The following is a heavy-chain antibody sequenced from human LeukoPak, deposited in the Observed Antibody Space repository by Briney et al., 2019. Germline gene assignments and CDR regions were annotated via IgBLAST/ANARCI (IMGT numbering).Heavy chain of an antibody. CDR3: SRGSGWLSVY. J-gene: IGHJ4*02. V-gene: IGHV3-49*03. Sequence: GGSLRLFCTASGFTFGDYLMSWFRQAPGKGLEWIGFISGGTTEYAASVKGRFTISRDDSTSIAYLQMNSLTTEDTAVYYCSRGSGWLSVYWGQGTLVAVSS. CDR1: GFTFGDYL. D-gene: IGHD6-19*01. CDR2: ISGGTT.